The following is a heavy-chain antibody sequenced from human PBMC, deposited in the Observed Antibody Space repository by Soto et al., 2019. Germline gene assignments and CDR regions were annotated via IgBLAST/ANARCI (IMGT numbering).Heavy chain of an antibody. CDR3: ARVWRDYYDSSGYYFFYY. J-gene: IGHJ4*02. V-gene: IGHV1-69*12. D-gene: IGHD3-22*01. Sequence: QVQLVQSGAEVKKPGSSVKVSCKASGGTFGSYAISWVRQAPGQGLEWMGGIIPIFGTANYAQKFQGRVTITADESTSTAYMELSSLRSEDTAVYYCARVWRDYYDSSGYYFFYYWGQGTLVTVSS. CDR1: GGTFGSYA. CDR2: IIPIFGTA.